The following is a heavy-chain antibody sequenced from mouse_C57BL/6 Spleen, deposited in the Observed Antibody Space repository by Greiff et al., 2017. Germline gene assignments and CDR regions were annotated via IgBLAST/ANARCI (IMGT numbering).Heavy chain of an antibody. V-gene: IGHV1-72*01. CDR3: ARADGDGYYSGFAY. Sequence: QVQLQQPGAELVKPGASVKLSCKASGYTFTSYWMHWVKQRPGRGLEWIGRIDPNSGGTKYNEKIKSKATRTVDKPTSTAVIQLSSLTSDDSAVYYGARADGDGYYSGFAYWGQGTPVTVSA. J-gene: IGHJ3*01. CDR2: IDPNSGGT. D-gene: IGHD2-3*01. CDR1: GYTFTSYW.